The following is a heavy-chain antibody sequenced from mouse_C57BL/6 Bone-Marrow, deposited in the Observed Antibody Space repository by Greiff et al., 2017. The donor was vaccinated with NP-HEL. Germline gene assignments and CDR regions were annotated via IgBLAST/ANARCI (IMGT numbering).Heavy chain of an antibody. Sequence: EVKLQESGGGLVKPGGSLKLSCAASGFTFSSYAMSWVRQTPEKRLEWVATISDGGSYTYYPDNVKGRFTISRDNAKNNLYLQMSHLKSEDTAMYYCARDETTTVVAPYYAMDYWGQGTSVTVSS. CDR3: ARDETTTVVAPYYAMDY. V-gene: IGHV5-4*01. D-gene: IGHD1-1*01. J-gene: IGHJ4*01. CDR2: ISDGGSYT. CDR1: GFTFSSYA.